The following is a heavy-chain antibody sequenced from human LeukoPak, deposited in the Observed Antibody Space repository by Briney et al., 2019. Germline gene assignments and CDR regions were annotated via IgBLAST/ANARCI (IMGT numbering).Heavy chain of an antibody. CDR1: GFSVSTNY. V-gene: IGHV3-30-3*01. J-gene: IGHJ6*02. Sequence: PGGSLSLSCAASGFSVSTNYMSWVRQAPGKGLEWVAVISHDGNKKDYTDSVKGRFTISRDNSKNTLYLQMNSLRPEDTAVYYCARGGDGYNAVYYYGMDVWGQGTTVTVSS. CDR3: ARGGDGYNAVYYYGMDV. CDR2: ISHDGNKK. D-gene: IGHD5-24*01.